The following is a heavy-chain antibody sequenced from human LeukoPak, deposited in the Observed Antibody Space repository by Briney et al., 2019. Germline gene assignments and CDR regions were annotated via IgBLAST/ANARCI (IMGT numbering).Heavy chain of an antibody. CDR3: AGVRGRGYNWFDP. Sequence: NASETLSLTCTVSGGSISSYYWGWIRQPAGKGLEWIGLIDRSGSTNYNPSLKSRVTMSVETSKNQFSLKLNPLTAPDTAVYYCAGVRGRGYNWFDPWGQGTLVTVSS. CDR1: GGSISSYY. V-gene: IGHV4-4*07. J-gene: IGHJ5*02. CDR2: IDRSGST. D-gene: IGHD3-10*01.